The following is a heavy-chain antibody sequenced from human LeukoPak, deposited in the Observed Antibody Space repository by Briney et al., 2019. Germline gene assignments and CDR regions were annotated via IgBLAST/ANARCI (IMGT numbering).Heavy chain of an antibody. CDR1: GFTFSTYA. CDR2: VSTSGGST. V-gene: IGHV3-23*01. J-gene: IGHJ4*02. Sequence: PGGSLRLSCAASGFTFSTYAMSWVRQAPGKGLEWVSTVSTSGGSTYYADSVKGRFTISRDTSKNTLYLQMNSLRAEDTAVYYCARDEEVTYSGSGSYPDYWGQGTLVTVSS. D-gene: IGHD3-10*01. CDR3: ARDEEVTYSGSGSYPDY.